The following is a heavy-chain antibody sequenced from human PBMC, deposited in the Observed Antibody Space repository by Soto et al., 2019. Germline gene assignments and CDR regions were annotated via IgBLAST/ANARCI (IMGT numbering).Heavy chain of an antibody. CDR2: IYYSGST. V-gene: IGHV4-61*01. CDR1: GGSVSSGSYY. Sequence: QVQLQESGPGLVKPSETLSLTCTVSGGSVSSGSYYWSWIRQPPGKGLEWIGYIYYSGSTNNNPSLKSRVTISVDTSKNQFSLKLISVTAADTAVYYCARDRGGNFDYWGQGTLVTVSS. J-gene: IGHJ4*02. CDR3: ARDRGGNFDY. D-gene: IGHD3-16*01.